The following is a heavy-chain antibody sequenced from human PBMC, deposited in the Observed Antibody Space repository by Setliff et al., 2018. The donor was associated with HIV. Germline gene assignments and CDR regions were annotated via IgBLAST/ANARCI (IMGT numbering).Heavy chain of an antibody. V-gene: IGHV4-39*07. CDR2: IYYSGST. CDR3: VKDKGNGDYDYYYGMDV. Sequence: TLSLTCTVSGGSIRSSSYYWGWIRQPPGKGLEWIGSIYYSGSTYYNSSLRSRVTISGDTSKKQFSLKLSSVTAADTAVYYCVKDKGNGDYDYYYGMDVWGQGTTVTVSS. CDR1: GGSIRSSSYY. D-gene: IGHD4-17*01. J-gene: IGHJ6*02.